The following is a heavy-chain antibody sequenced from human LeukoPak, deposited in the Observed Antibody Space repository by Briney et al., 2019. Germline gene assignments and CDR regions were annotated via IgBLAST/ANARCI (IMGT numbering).Heavy chain of an antibody. D-gene: IGHD2-21*02. CDR2: IYYSGST. Sequence: PSETLSLTCTVSGGSISSYYWSWIRQPPGKGLEWIGYIYYSGSTNYNPSLKSRVTISVDTSKNQFSLKLSSVTAADTAVYYCARKMLVVTARYYYYYGMDVWGQGTTVTVSS. CDR1: GGSISSYY. J-gene: IGHJ6*02. CDR3: ARKMLVVTARYYYYYGMDV. V-gene: IGHV4-59*01.